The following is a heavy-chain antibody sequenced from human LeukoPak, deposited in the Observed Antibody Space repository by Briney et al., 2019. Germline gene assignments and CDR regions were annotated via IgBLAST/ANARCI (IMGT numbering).Heavy chain of an antibody. V-gene: IGHV3-30*18. CDR3: AKRMGGMVRGVWGSFDY. Sequence: PGRSLRLSCAASGFTFSSYGMHWVRQAPGKGLEWVAVISCDGSNKYYADSVKGRFTISRDNSKNTLYLQMNSLRAEDTAVYYCAKRMGGMVRGVWGSFDYWGQGTLVTVSS. CDR1: GFTFSSYG. CDR2: ISCDGSNK. D-gene: IGHD3-10*01. J-gene: IGHJ4*02.